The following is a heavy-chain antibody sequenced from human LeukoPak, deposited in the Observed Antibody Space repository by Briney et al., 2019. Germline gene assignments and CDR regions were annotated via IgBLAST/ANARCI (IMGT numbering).Heavy chain of an antibody. Sequence: ASVKVSCKASEDTFSNYYMHWVRQAPGQGLEWMGIINPRGGGTNYAQKFQGRVTMTSDMSTRTLYMELSSLRSDDTAVYYCARVYSRLPYSFDSWGQGTLVTVSP. D-gene: IGHD5-12*01. V-gene: IGHV1-46*01. CDR3: ARVYSRLPYSFDS. CDR1: EDTFSNYY. J-gene: IGHJ4*02. CDR2: INPRGGGT.